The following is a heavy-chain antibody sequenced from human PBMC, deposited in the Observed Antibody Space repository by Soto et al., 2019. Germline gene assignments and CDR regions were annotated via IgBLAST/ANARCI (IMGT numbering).Heavy chain of an antibody. J-gene: IGHJ2*01. CDR1: GFTFSSYS. V-gene: IGHV3-21*01. CDR2: ISSSSSYI. Sequence: EVQLVESGGGLVKPGGSLRLSCAASGFTFSSYSMNWVRQAPGKGLEWVSSISSSSSYIYYADSVKGRFTISRDNAKNSLYLQMNSLRAEDTAVYYCAIASLKAYCGGDCYSWYFDLWGRGTLVTVSS. D-gene: IGHD2-21*01. CDR3: AIASLKAYCGGDCYSWYFDL.